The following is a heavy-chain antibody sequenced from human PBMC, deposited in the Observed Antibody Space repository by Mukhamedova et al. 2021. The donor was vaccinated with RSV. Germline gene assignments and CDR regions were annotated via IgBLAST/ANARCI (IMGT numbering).Heavy chain of an antibody. J-gene: IGHJ6*02. CDR2: IYTSGST. Sequence: PAGKGLEWIGRIYTSGSTNYNPSLKSRVTISVDTSKNQFSLKLSSVTAADTAVYYCARGGDYYGSGNSEYYYYYYGMAVWGQGTT. CDR3: ARGGDYYGSGNSEYYYYYYGMAV. V-gene: IGHV4-61*02. D-gene: IGHD3-10*01.